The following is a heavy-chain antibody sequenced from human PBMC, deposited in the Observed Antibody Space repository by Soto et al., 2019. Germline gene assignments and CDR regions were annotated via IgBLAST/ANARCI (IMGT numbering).Heavy chain of an antibody. D-gene: IGHD5-12*01. CDR1: GGTFSGYA. CDR3: ARDRYSGYGTRENAFDI. Sequence: GASVKVSCKASGGTFSGYAISWVRQAPGQGLEWMGGIIPIFGTANYAQKFQGRVTITADESTSTAYMELSSLRSEDTAVYYCARDRYSGYGTRENAFDIWGQGTMVTVSS. CDR2: IIPIFGTA. J-gene: IGHJ3*02. V-gene: IGHV1-69*13.